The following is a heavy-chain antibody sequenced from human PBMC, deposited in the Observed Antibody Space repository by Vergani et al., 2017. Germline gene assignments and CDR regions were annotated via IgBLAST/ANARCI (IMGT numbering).Heavy chain of an antibody. CDR1: GYTFTNNY. V-gene: IGHV1-46*03. CDR3: ARDNYRVERSLLSGWHFDY. J-gene: IGHJ4*02. CDR2: INPSGGST. Sequence: QVQLVQSGAEMKKPGASVRISCKASGYTFTNNYFHWVRQAPGQGLEWMGIINPSGGSTRYAQKFQGRVTMTRDTSTNTVYMELTSLRSEDTAVYFCARDNYRVERSLLSGWHFDYWGQGSLITVSS. D-gene: IGHD1-1*01.